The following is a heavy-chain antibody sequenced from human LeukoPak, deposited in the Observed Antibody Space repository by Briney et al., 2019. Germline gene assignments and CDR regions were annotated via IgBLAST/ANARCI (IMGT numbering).Heavy chain of an antibody. V-gene: IGHV5-51*01. Sequence: GESLKISCKASGYSFTTYWIGWVRQMPGKSLEWMGIIYPGDSDITYSPSFQGQVTISADKSISTAYLQWSSLKASDTAIYYCARRQASCTNGVCYTLYDMDVWGQGTTVTVSS. CDR2: IYPGDSDI. J-gene: IGHJ6*02. CDR1: GYSFTTYW. CDR3: ARRQASCTNGVCYTLYDMDV. D-gene: IGHD2-8*01.